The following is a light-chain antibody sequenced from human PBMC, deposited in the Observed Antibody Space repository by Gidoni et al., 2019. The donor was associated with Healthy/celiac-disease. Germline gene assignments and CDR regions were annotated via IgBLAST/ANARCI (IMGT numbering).Light chain of an antibody. Sequence: RVTQSPSSCSAATGDRVTITCRASQGISSYLAWYQQKPGKAPKLLIYAPSTLQSGVPSRFSGSGSGTDFTLTISCLQSEDFATYYCQQYYSYPWTFGQGTKVEIK. V-gene: IGKV1-8*01. J-gene: IGKJ1*01. CDR1: QGISSY. CDR3: QQYYSYPWT. CDR2: APS.